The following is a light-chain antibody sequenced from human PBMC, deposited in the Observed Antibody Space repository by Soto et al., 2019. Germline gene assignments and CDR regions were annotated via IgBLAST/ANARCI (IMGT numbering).Light chain of an antibody. CDR3: CSYAGSYTLVV. Sequence: QSALTQPRSVSGSPGQSVTISCTGTSSDVGGYNYVSWYQQHPGKAPKLMIYDVSKRPSGVPDRFSGSKSGNTASLTISGLQAEDEAYFYFCSYAGSYTLVVFGGGTKVTVL. V-gene: IGLV2-11*01. CDR2: DVS. CDR1: SSDVGGYNY. J-gene: IGLJ2*01.